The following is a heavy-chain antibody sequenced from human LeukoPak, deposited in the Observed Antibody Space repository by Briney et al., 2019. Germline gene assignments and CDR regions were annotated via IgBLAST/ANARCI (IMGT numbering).Heavy chain of an antibody. Sequence: GGSLRLSCAAYGFTFSNHGMDWVRQAPGKGLEWVSGISPSGDITYYADSVKGRFTISRGNSKNTLYLEVTRLTPEDSAVYYCAKDDAWLRFGEWSQGTLVTVSS. J-gene: IGHJ4*02. CDR2: ISPSGDIT. D-gene: IGHD5-12*01. V-gene: IGHV3-23*01. CDR3: AKDDAWLRFGE. CDR1: GFTFSNHG.